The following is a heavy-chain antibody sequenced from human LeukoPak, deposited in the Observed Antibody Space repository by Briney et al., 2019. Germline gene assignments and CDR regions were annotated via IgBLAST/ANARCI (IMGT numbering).Heavy chain of an antibody. CDR2: TYYRSKWYN. Sequence: SQTLSLTCALSGDIVSSNSAAWIWIRQSPSRGLEWLGRTYYRSKWYNDYAVSVKSRITINPDTSKNQFSLQLNSVTPEDTAVYYCARDPQAAGYFDYWGQGTLVTVSS. D-gene: IGHD6-13*01. J-gene: IGHJ4*02. CDR1: GDIVSSNSAA. CDR3: ARDPQAAGYFDY. V-gene: IGHV6-1*01.